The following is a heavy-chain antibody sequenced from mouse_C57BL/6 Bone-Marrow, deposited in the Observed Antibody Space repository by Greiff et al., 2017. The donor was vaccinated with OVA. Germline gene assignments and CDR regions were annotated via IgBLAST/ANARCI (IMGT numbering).Heavy chain of an antibody. Sequence: EVQLVESGGGLVQPGGSLKLSCAASGFTFSDYYMYWVRQTPEKRLEWVAYISNGGGSTYYPDTVKGRVTLSRDNAKNTLYLQMSRLKSEDTAMYYCARRSYYYGFDYWGQGTTLTVSS. CDR2: ISNGGGST. J-gene: IGHJ2*01. D-gene: IGHD1-1*01. CDR1: GFTFSDYY. V-gene: IGHV5-12*01. CDR3: ARRSYYYGFDY.